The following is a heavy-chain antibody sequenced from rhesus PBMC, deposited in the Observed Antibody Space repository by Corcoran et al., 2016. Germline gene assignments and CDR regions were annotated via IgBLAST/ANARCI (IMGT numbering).Heavy chain of an antibody. D-gene: IGHD4-29*01. CDR1: GASISSNF. J-gene: IGHJ4*01. V-gene: IGHV4S2*01. Sequence: QVQLQESGPGLVKPSETLPLTCAVPGASISSNFWTWLRQAPGKGLEWIGRIYDSGGSTDYNPSLKSRVAISMDTSKNQFSLKLNSVTAADTAIYYCATSYRDWGQGLLVTVSS. CDR3: ATSYRD. CDR2: IYDSGGST.